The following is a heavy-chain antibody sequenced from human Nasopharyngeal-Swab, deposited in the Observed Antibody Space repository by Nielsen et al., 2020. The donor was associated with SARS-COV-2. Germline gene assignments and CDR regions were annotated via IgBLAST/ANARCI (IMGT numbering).Heavy chain of an antibody. CDR2: ISGSGGST. D-gene: IGHD3-9*01. J-gene: IGHJ4*02. Sequence: WIRQPPGQGLEWVSAISGSGGSTYYADSVKGRFTISRDNSKNTLYLQMNSLRAEDTAVYYCAKAGQGNFAPYYFDYWGQGTLVTVSS. CDR3: AKAGQGNFAPYYFDY. V-gene: IGHV3-23*01.